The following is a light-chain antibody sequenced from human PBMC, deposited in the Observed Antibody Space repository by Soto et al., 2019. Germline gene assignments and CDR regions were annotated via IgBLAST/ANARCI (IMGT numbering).Light chain of an antibody. J-gene: IGKJ5*01. Sequence: DIQMTAAVCSIFDSALHRVTITCRASQSISSYLNWYQQKPGKAPKLLIYAASSLQRGVPSTFSGGGSGTDFTLTISSLQPEDFATYYCQQSYSSIAFGQGTRLEIK. CDR1: QSISSY. V-gene: IGKV1-39*01. CDR2: AAS. CDR3: QQSYSSIA.